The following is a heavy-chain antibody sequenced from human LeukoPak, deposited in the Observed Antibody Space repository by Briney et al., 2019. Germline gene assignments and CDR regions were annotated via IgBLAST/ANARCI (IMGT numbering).Heavy chain of an antibody. D-gene: IGHD2-15*01. CDR3: ARSGRFCCSTCGSCYSLADS. CDR2: INAHNGPT. CDR1: GYTFTDYA. V-gene: IGHV1-3*01. J-gene: IGHJ5*01. Sequence: ASVKVSCKASGYTFTDYAIPWVRQAPGQRPEWLGWINAHNGPTEYSPKFMDRVTITRDTSANTAYMEMSSLRSEDTALYYCARSGRFCCSTCGSCYSLADSWGQGTLVTVS.